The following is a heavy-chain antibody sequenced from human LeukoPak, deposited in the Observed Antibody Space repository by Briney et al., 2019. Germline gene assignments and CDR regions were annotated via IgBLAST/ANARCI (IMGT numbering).Heavy chain of an antibody. CDR2: IGGKAHRGTT. CDR1: GLTFGDYA. CDR3: TRDEYGSGTPHFDY. J-gene: IGHJ4*02. D-gene: IGHD3-10*01. V-gene: IGHV3-49*04. Sequence: PGASLRLSCTASGLTFGDYARSWVRQAPGKGLEWVGFIGGKAHRGTTEYAESVKGIFTISRDDSQFLPYLKMNSLKIEDTAVYYCTRDEYGSGTPHFDYWGQGTLVTVSS.